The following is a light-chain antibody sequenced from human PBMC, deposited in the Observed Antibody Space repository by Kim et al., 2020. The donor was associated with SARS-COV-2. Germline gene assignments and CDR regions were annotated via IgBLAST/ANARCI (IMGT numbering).Light chain of an antibody. CDR1: QSVSSSY. CDR2: DAS. V-gene: IGKV3-20*01. CDR3: QQYGSSPQT. Sequence: SPGERATLSCRASQSVSSSYSAWYQQKPGQAPRLIIYDASRRATGIPDRFSGSGSGTDFTLTISRLEPEDFAVYYCQQYGSSPQTFGQGTKVDIK. J-gene: IGKJ1*01.